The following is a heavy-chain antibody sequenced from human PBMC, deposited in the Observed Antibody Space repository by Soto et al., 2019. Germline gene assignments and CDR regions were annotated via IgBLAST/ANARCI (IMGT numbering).Heavy chain of an antibody. CDR2: MNPSTGET. D-gene: IGHD4-17*01. J-gene: IGHJ4*02. V-gene: IGHV1-8*01. Sequence: ASVKVSCKASGYNFPDYDINWVRQGTGQGLEWMGWMNPSTGETGYAQKFEGRVTMTRSTSTSTGYMELSRLTPEDTAVYYCVRGGDLDYWGQGSLVTVSS. CDR1: GYNFPDYD. CDR3: VRGGDLDY.